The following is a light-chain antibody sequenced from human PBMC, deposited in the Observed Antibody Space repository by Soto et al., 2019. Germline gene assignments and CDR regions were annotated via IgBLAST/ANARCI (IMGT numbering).Light chain of an antibody. CDR3: LQYSSSPLT. Sequence: DIVMTQSPDSLAMSLGERATINCKSSQSVLASSNNKNLLAWYQQKPGQPPKLLIYGAATRESGVPDRFRGSRAGTDLPLTIGSLQSEDVAVYYCLQYSSSPLTFGGGTTVAIK. J-gene: IGKJ4*01. CDR2: GAA. V-gene: IGKV4-1*01. CDR1: QSVLASSNNKNL.